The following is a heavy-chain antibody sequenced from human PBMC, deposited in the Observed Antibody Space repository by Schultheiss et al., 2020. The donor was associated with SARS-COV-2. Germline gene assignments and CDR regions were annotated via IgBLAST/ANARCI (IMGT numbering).Heavy chain of an antibody. Sequence: SETLSLTCAVYGGSFSDYYWSWIRQPPGKGLEWIGYRSYSGISKYNPSLGSRVTISVDTFKNQFSLKLSSVTAADTAVYYCARDGPGSDYWGQGTLVTVSS. D-gene: IGHD2-2*01. J-gene: IGHJ4*02. CDR1: GGSFSDYY. CDR2: RSYSGIS. V-gene: IGHV4-34*11. CDR3: ARDGPGSDY.